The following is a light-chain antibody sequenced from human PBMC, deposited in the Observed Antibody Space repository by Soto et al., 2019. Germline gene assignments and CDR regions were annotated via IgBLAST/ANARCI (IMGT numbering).Light chain of an antibody. CDR2: GAS. J-gene: IGKJ4*01. CDR3: KQYNNWPLT. V-gene: IGKV3-15*01. Sequence: EIVMTQSPATLSVSPGERATLSCRASQSVSSNLAWYQQKPGQAPRLLIYGASTRATGIPARFSGSGSGTEFTLTISSLQSEDFAVYYCKQYNNWPLTFGGGTNVDIK. CDR1: QSVSSN.